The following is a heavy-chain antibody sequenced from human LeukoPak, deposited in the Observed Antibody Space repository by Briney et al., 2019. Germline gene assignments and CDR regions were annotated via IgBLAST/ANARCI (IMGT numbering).Heavy chain of an antibody. V-gene: IGHV3-23*01. Sequence: PGGSLRLSCAASGFTFSSYAMSWVRQAPGKGLEWVSTISGNGGKTYYADSVKGRFTISRDNSKNTLYLQMNSLRAEDTAVYYCAKDPVFGVNFPEYFQHWGQGTLVTVSS. D-gene: IGHD4-23*01. J-gene: IGHJ1*01. CDR1: GFTFSSYA. CDR3: AKDPVFGVNFPEYFQH. CDR2: ISGNGGKT.